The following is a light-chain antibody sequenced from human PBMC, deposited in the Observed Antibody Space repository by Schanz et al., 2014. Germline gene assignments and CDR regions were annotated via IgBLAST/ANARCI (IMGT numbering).Light chain of an antibody. V-gene: IGLV2-14*02. Sequence: QSALTQPASVSGSPGQSITISCTGTSSDVGSYNLVSWYQQHPDKAPKLIIYEGTKRPSGVSNRFSGSESGNTASLTISGLQAEDEGDYYCSSYTSSSTLVFGGGTKLTVL. CDR3: SSYTSSSTLV. CDR1: SSDVGSYNL. CDR2: EGT. J-gene: IGLJ2*01.